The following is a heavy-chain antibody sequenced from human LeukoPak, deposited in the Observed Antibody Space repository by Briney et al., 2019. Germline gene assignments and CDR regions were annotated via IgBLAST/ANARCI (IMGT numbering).Heavy chain of an antibody. D-gene: IGHD3-22*01. V-gene: IGHV4-59*12. Sequence: SETLSLTCTVSGGSISSYYWSWIRQPPGKGLEWIGYIYYNGTTNYNPSLKSRITMSVDTSRTQFSLKLSSVTAADTAVYYCARFSYDSSGPRDYWGQGTLVTVSS. J-gene: IGHJ4*02. CDR1: GGSISSYY. CDR3: ARFSYDSSGPRDY. CDR2: IYYNGTT.